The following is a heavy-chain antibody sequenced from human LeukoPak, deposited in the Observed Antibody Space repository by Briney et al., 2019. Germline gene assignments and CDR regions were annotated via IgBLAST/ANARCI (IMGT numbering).Heavy chain of an antibody. Sequence: SETLSLTCIVSGGSISSSYWSWIRQPPGKGLEWIGYVHYSGSTNYNPSLKSRVTMSVDTSKNQFSLKLSSVTAADTAVYYCASAEFPHYYYYGMDVWGQGTTVTVSS. D-gene: IGHD3-10*01. CDR2: VHYSGST. V-gene: IGHV4-59*12. J-gene: IGHJ6*02. CDR3: ASAEFPHYYYYGMDV. CDR1: GGSISSSY.